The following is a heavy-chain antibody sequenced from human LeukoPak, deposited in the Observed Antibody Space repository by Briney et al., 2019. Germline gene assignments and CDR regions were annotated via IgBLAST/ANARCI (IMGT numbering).Heavy chain of an antibody. J-gene: IGHJ6*02. CDR1: GFTFSSYA. V-gene: IGHV3-30-3*01. CDR2: ISYDGSNK. Sequence: QTGGSLRLSCAASGFTFSSYAMHWVRQAPGKGLEWVAVISYDGSNKYYADSVKGRFTISRDNSKNTLYLQMNSLRAEDTAVYYCARDSSSWYFADYYYGMDVWGQGTTVTVSS. D-gene: IGHD6-13*01. CDR3: ARDSSSWYFADYYYGMDV.